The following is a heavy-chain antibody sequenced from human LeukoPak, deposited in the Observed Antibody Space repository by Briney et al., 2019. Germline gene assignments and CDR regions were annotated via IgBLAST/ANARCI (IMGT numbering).Heavy chain of an antibody. D-gene: IGHD2-15*01. Sequence: ASVKVSCKVSGYTLTELSMHWVRQAPGKGLEWMGGFDPEDGETIYAQKFQGRVTMTEDTSTDTAYMELSSLRSEDTAVYYCAGGGPHSASLPLDYWGQGTLSPSPQ. CDR2: FDPEDGET. CDR3: AGGGPHSASLPLDY. V-gene: IGHV1-24*01. J-gene: IGHJ4*02. CDR1: GYTLTELS.